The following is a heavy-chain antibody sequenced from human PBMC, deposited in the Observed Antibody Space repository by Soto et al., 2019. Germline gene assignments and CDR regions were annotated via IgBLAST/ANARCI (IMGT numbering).Heavy chain of an antibody. V-gene: IGHV1-69*01. D-gene: IGHD3-10*01. CDR1: GGIFSTYA. Sequence: QVQLVQSGAEVKKPGSSVKVSCKASGGIFSTYAISWLRQAPGQGLEWMGGIIPIFGTPNYAQRFQGRVTITADESTTTSYMELSRLKSEDTAVYYCAIDQDDYGSGNYDSHIDFWGQGTLVTVSS. CDR3: AIDQDDYGSGNYDSHIDF. J-gene: IGHJ4*02. CDR2: IIPIFGTP.